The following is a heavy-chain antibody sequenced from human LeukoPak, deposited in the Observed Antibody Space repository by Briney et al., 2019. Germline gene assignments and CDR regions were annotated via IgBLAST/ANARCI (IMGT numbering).Heavy chain of an antibody. V-gene: IGHV3-7*01. Sequence: GGSLRLSCAASGFSFGSFWMTWIRQAPGKGLEWVGHINEDGSQTNYIDSVTGRFTISRDNTKDSLYLQMNSLRAEDTAIYFCVRDVGYFHFDSWGQGILVTDSS. D-gene: IGHD1-1*01. J-gene: IGHJ4*02. CDR2: INEDGSQT. CDR3: VRDVGYFHFDS. CDR1: GFSFGSFW.